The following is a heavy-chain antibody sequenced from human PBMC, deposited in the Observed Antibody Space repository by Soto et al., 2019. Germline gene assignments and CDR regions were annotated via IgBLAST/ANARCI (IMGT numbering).Heavy chain of an antibody. J-gene: IGHJ4*02. CDR1: GLTFSGST. Sequence: PGGSLRLSCAASGLTFSGSTMHWVRQASGRGLEWIGRIKNKANNYATAYAASVGGRFTFSRDDSKNTAYLQMNSLKSDETAVKYCFIPYCGGTRCYAFDFWGQGTLVTVSS. D-gene: IGHD2-2*01. V-gene: IGHV3-73*01. CDR3: FIPYCGGTRCYAFDF. CDR2: IKNKANNYAT.